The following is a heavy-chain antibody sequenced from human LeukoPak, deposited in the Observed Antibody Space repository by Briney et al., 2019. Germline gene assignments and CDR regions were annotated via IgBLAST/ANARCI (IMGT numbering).Heavy chain of an antibody. Sequence: PSETLSLTCAVYDGSFSGYYRSWIRQPAGKGLEWIGEINHSGSTNYNPSLKSRVTISVDTSKNQFSLKLSSVTAADTAVYYCARVHSGYSDYWGQGTLVTVSS. V-gene: IGHV4-34*01. CDR2: INHSGST. CDR1: DGSFSGYY. CDR3: ARVHSGYSDY. J-gene: IGHJ4*02. D-gene: IGHD1-26*01.